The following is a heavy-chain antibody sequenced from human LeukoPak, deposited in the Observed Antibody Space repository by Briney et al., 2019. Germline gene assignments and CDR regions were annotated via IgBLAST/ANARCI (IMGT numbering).Heavy chain of an antibody. CDR1: GFTFSSHG. Sequence: GRSLRLSCAASGFTFSSHGMHWVRQAPGKGLEWVAVIWYDGSKRYYADSVKGRFTISRDDSKNTLYLQMNSLRYEDTAVYYCARDPASSFDYWGQGPLVTVSS. CDR2: IWYDGSKR. CDR3: ARDPASSFDY. J-gene: IGHJ4*02. D-gene: IGHD2-15*01. V-gene: IGHV3-33*01.